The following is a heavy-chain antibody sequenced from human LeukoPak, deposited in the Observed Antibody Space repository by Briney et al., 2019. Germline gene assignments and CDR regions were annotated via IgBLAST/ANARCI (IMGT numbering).Heavy chain of an antibody. V-gene: IGHV3-23*01. J-gene: IGHJ3*02. CDR1: GFTFSSYA. CDR3: VTPYYDFWSGQNGDAFDI. CDR2: ISGSGGST. Sequence: PGGSLRLSCAASGFTFSSYAMSWVRQAPGKGLEWVSAISGSGGSTYYADSVKGRFTISRDNSKNTLYLQMNSLRAEDTAVYYCVTPYYDFWSGQNGDAFDIWGQGTMVTVSS. D-gene: IGHD3-3*01.